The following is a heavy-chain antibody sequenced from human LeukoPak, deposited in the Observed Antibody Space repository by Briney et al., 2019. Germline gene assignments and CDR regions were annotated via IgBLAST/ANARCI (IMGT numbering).Heavy chain of an antibody. CDR3: ARENSSGWYLWFDP. J-gene: IGHJ5*02. CDR2: IYTSGST. V-gene: IGHV4-61*02. CDR1: GDSLSSGDYY. D-gene: IGHD6-19*01. Sequence: SETLSLTCTVSGDSLSSGDYYWSWIRQPAGKGLEWIGRIYTSGSTNYNPSLKSRVTMSVDTSKNQFSLKLSSVTAADTAVYYCARENSSGWYLWFDPWGQGTLVTVSS.